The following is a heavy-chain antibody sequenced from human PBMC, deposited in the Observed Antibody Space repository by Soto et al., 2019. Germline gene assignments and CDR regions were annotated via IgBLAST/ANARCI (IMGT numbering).Heavy chain of an antibody. CDR3: ATNLFSSTSRGSDFDP. V-gene: IGHV1-2*04. CDR1: GYYFTGYY. J-gene: IGHJ5*02. Sequence: QVRLVQSGTEMKKPGASVKVSCKASGYYFTGYYMHWVRQAPGQGLEWMGWINPNSGVTNYPQRFQGWVTMTRDMSISTAYLEVKRLTSDDTAVYYCATNLFSSTSRGSDFDPWGQGTLVIVS. CDR2: INPNSGVT. D-gene: IGHD6-19*01.